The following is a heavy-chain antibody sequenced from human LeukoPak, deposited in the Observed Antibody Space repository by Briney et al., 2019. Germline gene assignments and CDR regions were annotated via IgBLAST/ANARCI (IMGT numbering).Heavy chain of an antibody. J-gene: IGHJ3*02. V-gene: IGHV3-30*04. Sequence: PGRSLRLSCAASGFTFSSYAMHWVRQAPGKGLEWVAVISYDGSNKYYADSVKGRFTISRDNSKNTLYLQMNSLRAEDTAVYCCARSNPHYYDSSGYDAFDIWGQGTMVTVSS. CDR3: ARSNPHYYDSSGYDAFDI. CDR2: ISYDGSNK. CDR1: GFTFSSYA. D-gene: IGHD3-22*01.